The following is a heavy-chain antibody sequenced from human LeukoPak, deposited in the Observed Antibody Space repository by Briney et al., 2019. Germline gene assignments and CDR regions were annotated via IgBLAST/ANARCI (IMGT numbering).Heavy chain of an antibody. V-gene: IGHV3-53*01. J-gene: IGHJ4*02. D-gene: IGHD6-19*01. CDR3: ARGSRSSGWFDY. Sequence: HPGGSLRLSCAASGFTVSSNYMSWVRQAPGKGLEWVSVIYSGGSTYYADSVKGRFTISRDNSKNTLYLQMNSRRAEDTAVYYCARGSRSSGWFDYWGQGTLVTVSS. CDR1: GFTVSSNY. CDR2: IYSGGST.